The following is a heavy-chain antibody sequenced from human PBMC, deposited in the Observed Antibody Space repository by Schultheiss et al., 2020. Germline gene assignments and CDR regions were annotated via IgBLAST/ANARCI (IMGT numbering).Heavy chain of an antibody. CDR2: MYYTGST. V-gene: IGHV4-39*01. CDR3: ARSGYTTVTVYYFDH. J-gene: IGHJ4*02. CDR1: GGSISSSSYY. D-gene: IGHD6-13*01. Sequence: SQTLSLTCTVSGGSISSSSYYWAWIRQPPGKGLEWIGSMYYTGSTYYDTSLKIRVTISADTPKNQFSLRLNSVTAADTAVYYCARSGYTTVTVYYFDHWGQGTLVTVSS.